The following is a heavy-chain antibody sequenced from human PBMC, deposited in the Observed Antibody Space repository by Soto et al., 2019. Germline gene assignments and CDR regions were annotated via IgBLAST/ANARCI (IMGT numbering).Heavy chain of an antibody. CDR2: IIPLLGIT. Sequence: AQLMQSGAEVKKPGSSVKVSCKASVGTFSGYAINWVRQAPGQGLEWMGGIIPLLGITDYGQKFQGRITIAADESTGTAYMDLRGLRSEDTAVYYCARDPRSITGTTSSEDFQHWGQGNLVSVSS. CDR3: ARDPRSITGTTSSEDFQH. CDR1: VGTFSGYA. J-gene: IGHJ1*01. V-gene: IGHV1-69*01. D-gene: IGHD1-20*01.